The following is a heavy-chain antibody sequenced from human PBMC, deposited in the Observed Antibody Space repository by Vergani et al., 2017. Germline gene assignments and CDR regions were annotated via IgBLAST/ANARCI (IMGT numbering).Heavy chain of an antibody. V-gene: IGHV3-21*01. CDR2: ISSSSSYI. J-gene: IGHJ4*02. CDR1: GFTFSSYS. D-gene: IGHD4-17*01. CDR3: AAELSYGDYSR. Sequence: EVQLVESGGGLVQPGRSLRLSCAASGFTFSSYSMNWVRQAPGKGLEWVSSISSSSSYIYYADSVKGRFTISRDNAKNSLYLQMNSLRAEDTAVYYCAAELSYGDYSRWGQGTLVTVSS.